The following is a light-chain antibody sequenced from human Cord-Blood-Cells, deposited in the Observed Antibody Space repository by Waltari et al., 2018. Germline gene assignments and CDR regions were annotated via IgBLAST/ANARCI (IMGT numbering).Light chain of an antibody. CDR2: QDS. CDR1: KLGDKY. V-gene: IGLV3-1*01. CDR3: QAWDSSTAV. J-gene: IGLJ2*01. Sequence: SYELTQPPSVSVSPGQTASITCSGDKLGDKYACWYQQKPGHSPVLVIYQDSKRPSGIPWRVSGSNSGNTAPLTISGTQAMDEADYYCQAWDSSTAVFGGGTKLTVL.